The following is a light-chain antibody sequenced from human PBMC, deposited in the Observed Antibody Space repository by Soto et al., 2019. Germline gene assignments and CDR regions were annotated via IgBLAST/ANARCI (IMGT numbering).Light chain of an antibody. CDR3: SSYTRSSTWV. Sequence: QSALTQPASVSGSPGQSITISCTGTSSDVGGYNYVSWYQQHPGKAPKLMIYEVSNRLSGVSNRFSGSKSGNTASLTISGLQAEDEADYYCSSYTRSSTWVFGGGTKFTVL. V-gene: IGLV2-14*01. J-gene: IGLJ3*02. CDR2: EVS. CDR1: SSDVGGYNY.